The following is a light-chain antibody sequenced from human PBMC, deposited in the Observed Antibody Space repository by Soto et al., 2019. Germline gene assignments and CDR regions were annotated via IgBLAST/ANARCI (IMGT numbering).Light chain of an antibody. CDR3: PQYGSSPT. V-gene: IGKV3-20*01. CDR1: QSVNSGY. J-gene: IGKJ5*01. CDR2: GAS. Sequence: EIVLTQSPGTLCLSLGQRPTLSCRASQSVNSGYLVWYQQKPGQAPRLLIYGASTRATGIPDRFSKSGSGTDFTLTISRLEPEDFAVYYCPQYGSSPTFGQGTRLEIK.